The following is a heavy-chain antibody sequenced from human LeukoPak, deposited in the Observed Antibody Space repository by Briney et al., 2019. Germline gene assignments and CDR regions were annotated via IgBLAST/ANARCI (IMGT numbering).Heavy chain of an antibody. CDR2: IFASGST. CDR3: ARGAGYSREVNYYHYMDV. Sequence: SGTLSFTCTVTGGSISTNYWSWIRQPAGKGLEWIGRIFASGSTNYNPSLKSRVTMSVDTSKNQFSLKLTSVTAADTAVYYCARGAGYSREVNYYHYMDVWGKGTTVTVSS. D-gene: IGHD5-12*01. J-gene: IGHJ6*03. CDR1: GGSISTNY. V-gene: IGHV4-4*07.